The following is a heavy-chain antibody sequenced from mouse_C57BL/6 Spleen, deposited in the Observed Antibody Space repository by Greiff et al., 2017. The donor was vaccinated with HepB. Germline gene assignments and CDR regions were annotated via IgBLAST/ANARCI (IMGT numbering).Heavy chain of an antibody. CDR2: IDPSDSYN. CDR1: GYTFTSYW. CDR3: ARFSYAMDY. J-gene: IGHJ4*01. Sequence: QVQLQQPGAELVMPGASVKLSCKASGYTFTSYWMHWVKQRPGQGLEWIGEIDPSDSYNNYNQKFKGKSTLTVDKSSSTAYMQLSSLTSEDSAVYYCARFSYAMDYWGQGTSVTVSS. V-gene: IGHV1-69*01.